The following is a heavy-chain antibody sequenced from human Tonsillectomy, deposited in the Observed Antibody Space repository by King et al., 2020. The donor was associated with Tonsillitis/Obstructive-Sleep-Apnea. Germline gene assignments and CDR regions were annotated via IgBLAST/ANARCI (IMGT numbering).Heavy chain of an antibody. CDR1: GFTFSSYV. J-gene: IGHJ6*03. CDR2: ISYDGSKK. Sequence: VQLVESGGGVVQPERSLRLSCAASGFTFSSYVMHWVRQAPGKGLEWVAVISYDGSKKYYADSVKGRFTISRDNSKNTLYLQMNSLRTEDTAVYYCARGDDFWSGYSRYYMDVWGKGTTVTVSS. V-gene: IGHV3-30*04. CDR3: ARGDDFWSGYSRYYMDV. D-gene: IGHD3-3*01.